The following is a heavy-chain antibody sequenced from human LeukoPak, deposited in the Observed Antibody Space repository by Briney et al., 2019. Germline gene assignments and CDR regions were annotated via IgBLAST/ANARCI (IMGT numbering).Heavy chain of an antibody. Sequence: GGSLRLSCAASRFTFSNYGMHWVRQAPGKGLEWVAVIWYDGSNKYYADSVKGRFTISRDNSKNTLYLQMDSLRAEDTAVYYCARGRGYDSGTYNYAFSDYWGQGTLVTVSS. CDR2: IWYDGSNK. CDR1: RFTFSNYG. D-gene: IGHD3-22*01. CDR3: ARGRGYDSGTYNYAFSDY. J-gene: IGHJ4*02. V-gene: IGHV3-33*01.